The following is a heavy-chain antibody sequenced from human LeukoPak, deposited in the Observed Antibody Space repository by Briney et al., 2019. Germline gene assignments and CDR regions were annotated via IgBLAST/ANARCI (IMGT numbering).Heavy chain of an antibody. CDR2: MNPNSGGT. CDR3: ARPRTSGWIHDVYDI. D-gene: IGHD6-19*01. V-gene: IGHV1-2*02. J-gene: IGHJ3*02. Sequence: ASVNVSCKASGYTFTGHYMHWVRQAPGQGLEWMGWMNPNSGGTRYSQKFQGRVTMTRDTSINTAYMEVSRLTFDDTAVYYCARPRTSGWIHDVYDIWGQGTLVTVPS. CDR1: GYTFTGHY.